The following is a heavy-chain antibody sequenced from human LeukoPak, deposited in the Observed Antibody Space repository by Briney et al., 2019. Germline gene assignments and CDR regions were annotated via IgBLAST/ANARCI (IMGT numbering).Heavy chain of an antibody. V-gene: IGHV1-2*02. D-gene: IGHD4-11*01. CDR2: INPNSGGT. CDR1: GYTFTGYY. CDR3: ARMRDDTVTYGETFDY. J-gene: IGHJ4*02. Sequence: GASVKVSCKASGYTFTGYYMHWVLQAPGQGLEWMGWINPNSGGTNYAQKFQGRVTMTRDTSISTAYMELSRLRSDDTAVYYCARMRDDTVTYGETFDYWGQGTLVTVSS.